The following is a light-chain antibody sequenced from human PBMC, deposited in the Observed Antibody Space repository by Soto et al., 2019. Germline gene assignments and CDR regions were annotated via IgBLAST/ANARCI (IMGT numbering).Light chain of an antibody. CDR3: CSHAGRGSVL. Sequence: QSVLAQPASVSGSPGQSITISCTGTSSDIGRYNLVSWYQQYPGEAPKLVIYDVTKRPSGVSDRFSASKSGNTASLTISGLQAEDEADYYGCSHAGRGSVLFGGGTKLTVL. CDR2: DVT. CDR1: SSDIGRYNL. V-gene: IGLV2-23*02. J-gene: IGLJ2*01.